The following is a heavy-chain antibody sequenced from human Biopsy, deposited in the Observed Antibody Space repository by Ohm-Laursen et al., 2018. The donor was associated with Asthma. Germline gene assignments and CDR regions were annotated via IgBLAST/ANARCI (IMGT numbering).Heavy chain of an antibody. J-gene: IGHJ6*02. V-gene: IGHV1-18*01. D-gene: IGHD3-10*01. CDR2: ISVYNGNT. Sequence: SVKVSCKTPGYTFNSAGITWVRQAPGQGLEWMGWISVYNGNTKVAQKLQDRVTMITDTSTSTAYMGLRSLRSDDTAVYFCARAVDYSHYYGIDVWGQGTTVTVS. CDR1: GYTFNSAG. CDR3: ARAVDYSHYYGIDV.